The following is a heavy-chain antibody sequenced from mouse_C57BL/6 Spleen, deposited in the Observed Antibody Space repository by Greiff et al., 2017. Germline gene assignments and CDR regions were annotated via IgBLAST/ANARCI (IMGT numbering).Heavy chain of an antibody. Sequence: EVKLQESGPGLVKPSQSLSLTCSVTGYSITSGYYWNCIRQFPGNNLEWMGYISYDGSNNYNPSLKNRISITRDTSKNQFFLKLNSVTTEDTATYYCARAIYYYGQGTLVTVSA. V-gene: IGHV3-6*01. J-gene: IGHJ3*01. CDR2: ISYDGSN. CDR3: ARAIYY. CDR1: GYSITSGYY.